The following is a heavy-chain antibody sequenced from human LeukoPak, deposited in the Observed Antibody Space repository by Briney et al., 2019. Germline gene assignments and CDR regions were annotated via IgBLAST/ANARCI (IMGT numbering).Heavy chain of an antibody. J-gene: IGHJ3*02. D-gene: IGHD2-2*01. Sequence: GASVKVSCKASGYTFTSYDINWVRQATGQGLEWMGWMNPNSGNTGYAQKFQGRVTMTRNTSISTAYMELSSLRSEDTAVYYCARRPYCSSTSCSLGAFDIWGQGTMVTVSS. CDR1: GYTFTSYD. CDR3: ARRPYCSSTSCSLGAFDI. V-gene: IGHV1-8*01. CDR2: MNPNSGNT.